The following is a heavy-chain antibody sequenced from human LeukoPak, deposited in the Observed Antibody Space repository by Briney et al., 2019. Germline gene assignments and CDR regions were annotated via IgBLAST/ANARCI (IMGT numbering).Heavy chain of an antibody. D-gene: IGHD2-15*01. Sequence: PGGSLRPSRAASGFTPSSYAMSWVPHAPREGLEWVSAISGTGGSTYYADSVKGRFTISRDNSKNTLYLQMNSLRAEDTAVYYCAKRGRCSGGSCYGAFDPWGQGTLVTVSS. V-gene: IGHV3-23*01. CDR1: GFTPSSYA. J-gene: IGHJ5*02. CDR2: ISGTGGST. CDR3: AKRGRCSGGSCYGAFDP.